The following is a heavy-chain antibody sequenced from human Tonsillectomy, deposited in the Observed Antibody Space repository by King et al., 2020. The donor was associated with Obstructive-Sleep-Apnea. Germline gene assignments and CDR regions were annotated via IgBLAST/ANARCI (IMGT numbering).Heavy chain of an antibody. J-gene: IGHJ2*01. CDR3: ARLRVAAGDLSL. Sequence: HVQLVESGGGVVQPGRSQRLSCVASGFTLSNFALHWVRQAPGRGLEWLAAISKDGSRTEDADSVKGRFTISRDNSKNKLYLQMNNLRVEDTAVYFCARLRVAAGDLSLWGRGTMVTVSS. CDR2: ISKDGSRT. D-gene: IGHD4-17*01. CDR1: GFTLSNFA. V-gene: IGHV3-30-3*01.